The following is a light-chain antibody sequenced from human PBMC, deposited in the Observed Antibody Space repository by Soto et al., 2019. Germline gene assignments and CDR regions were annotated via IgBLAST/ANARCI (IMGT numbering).Light chain of an antibody. CDR2: DAS. Sequence: EIVLTQSPATLSLSPGERASLSCGASQSVGSYLAWYQQKPGQAPRLLIFDASNRAAGIPARFSGSGSGTDFTLTINSLEPEDFAVYCCQQLINWPRMFGQGTKVEIK. V-gene: IGKV3-11*01. J-gene: IGKJ1*01. CDR3: QQLINWPRM. CDR1: QSVGSY.